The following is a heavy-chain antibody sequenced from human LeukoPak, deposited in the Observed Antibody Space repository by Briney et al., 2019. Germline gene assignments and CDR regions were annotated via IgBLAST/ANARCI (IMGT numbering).Heavy chain of an antibody. V-gene: IGHV4-34*01. Sequence: SETLSLTCAVYGGSFSGYYWSWIRQPPGKGLEWIGEINHSGSTNYNPSLKSRVTISVDTSKNQFSLKLSSVTAADTAVYYCAKESSRDGAFDIWGQGTMVTVSS. CDR1: GGSFSGYY. CDR2: INHSGST. CDR3: AKESSRDGAFDI. D-gene: IGHD3-10*01. J-gene: IGHJ3*02.